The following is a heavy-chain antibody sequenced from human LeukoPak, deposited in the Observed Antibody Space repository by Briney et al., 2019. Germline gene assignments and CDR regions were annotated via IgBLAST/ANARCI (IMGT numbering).Heavy chain of an antibody. Sequence: SQTLSLTCTVSGGSISSGDYYWSWIRQPPGKGLEWTGYIYNSGSTYYNPSLKSRVTISVDTSKNQFSLKLSSVTAADTAVYYCARFDPELYYFDYWGQGTLVTVS. J-gene: IGHJ4*02. V-gene: IGHV4-30-4*08. CDR2: IYNSGST. D-gene: IGHD3-10*01. CDR3: ARFDPELYYFDY. CDR1: GGSISSGDYY.